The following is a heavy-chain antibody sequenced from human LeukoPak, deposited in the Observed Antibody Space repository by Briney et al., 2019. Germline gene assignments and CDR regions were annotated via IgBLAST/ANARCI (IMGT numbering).Heavy chain of an antibody. CDR1: GYSFTSFP. CDR3: ARVMGGSYLDY. J-gene: IGHJ4*02. Sequence: ASVKVSCKASGYSFTSFPIIWVRQAPGQGLEWMGWISAYNGNTNYAQKLQGRVTMTTDTSTSTAFMELRSLTSDDTAVYYCARVMGGSYLDYWGQGTLVIVSS. D-gene: IGHD3-16*02. CDR2: ISAYNGNT. V-gene: IGHV1-18*01.